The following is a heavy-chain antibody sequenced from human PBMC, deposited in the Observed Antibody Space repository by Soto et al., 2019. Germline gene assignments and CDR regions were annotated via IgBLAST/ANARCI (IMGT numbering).Heavy chain of an antibody. D-gene: IGHD7-27*01. CDR2: IHPSGST. CDR3: ARGLDQYKLGNV. V-gene: IGHV4-34*01. CDR1: GGSLSDYY. Sequence: QVQLQQWGAGLLKPSETLSLTCAVYGGSLSDYYWSWIRQSPGKGLEWIGEIHPSGSTDYNPSLKSRVTISVDTSKHQFSLNLSSVTAADTALYFCARGLDQYKLGNVWGPGTTVTVSS. J-gene: IGHJ6*02.